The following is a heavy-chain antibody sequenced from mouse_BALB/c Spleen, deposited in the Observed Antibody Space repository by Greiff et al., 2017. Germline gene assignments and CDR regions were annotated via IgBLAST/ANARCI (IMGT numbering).Heavy chain of an antibody. CDR1: GYSITSDYA. Sequence: VQLKESGPGLVKPSQSLSLTCTVTGYSITSDYAWNWIRQFPGNKLEWMGYISYSGSTSYNPSLKSRISITRDTSKNQFFLQLNSVTTEDTATYYCARSPYDYDGAWFAYWGQGTLVTVSA. CDR2: ISYSGST. D-gene: IGHD2-4*01. J-gene: IGHJ3*01. V-gene: IGHV3-2*02. CDR3: ARSPYDYDGAWFAY.